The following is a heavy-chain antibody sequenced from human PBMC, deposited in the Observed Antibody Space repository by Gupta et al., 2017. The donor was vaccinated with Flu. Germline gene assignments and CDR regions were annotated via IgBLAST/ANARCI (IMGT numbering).Heavy chain of an antibody. CDR2: TSYDETNK. V-gene: IGHV3-30*18. CDR3: AKDWKWNFNNFGMNV. D-gene: IGHD1-1*01. Sequence: QEQVVESGGGVVQPGRSLRLSCAAFGFSFRNYGMHWVRQAPGKGLEWVAVTSYDETNKYYADSMKGRFTISRDNSKNTLYLQMNSLRTEDTAVYYCAKDWKWNFNNFGMNVWGQGTTVTVSS. CDR1: GFSFRNYG. J-gene: IGHJ6*02.